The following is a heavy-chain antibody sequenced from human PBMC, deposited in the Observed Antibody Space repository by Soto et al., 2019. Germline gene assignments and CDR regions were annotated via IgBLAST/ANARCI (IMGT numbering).Heavy chain of an antibody. CDR1: GYTFTNYF. Sequence: ASVKVSCKASGYTFTNYFIHWVRQAPGEGLEWMGIINPGDDSTTYAQKFQGRVIVTKDTSTSTVYMELSSLRSDDTAMYYCAREEGALDYWGQGTLVTVSS. V-gene: IGHV1-46*01. CDR2: INPGDDST. J-gene: IGHJ4*02. D-gene: IGHD1-26*01. CDR3: AREEGALDY.